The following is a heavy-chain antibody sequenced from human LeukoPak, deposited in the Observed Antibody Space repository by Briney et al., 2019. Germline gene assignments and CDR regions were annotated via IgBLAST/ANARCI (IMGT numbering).Heavy chain of an antibody. Sequence: GGSLRLSCTTSGFTFSGYAVSWVRQAPGKGLEWIGFIRNKANGGTTEYAASVKGRFTISRDDSKTIAHLQMSSLKTEDTAVYYCSRFYSSGWASGAFDIWGQGTMVTVSS. CDR2: IRNKANGGTT. V-gene: IGHV3-49*04. CDR3: SRFYSSGWASGAFDI. D-gene: IGHD3-22*01. CDR1: GFTFSGYA. J-gene: IGHJ3*02.